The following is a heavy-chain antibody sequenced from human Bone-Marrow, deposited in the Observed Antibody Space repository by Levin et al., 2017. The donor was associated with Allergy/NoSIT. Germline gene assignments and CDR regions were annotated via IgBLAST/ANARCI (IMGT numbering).Heavy chain of an antibody. CDR2: FDPEEGQR. CDR1: GYTVIDIF. J-gene: IGHJ4*02. CDR3: TTGPYHDF. Sequence: GASVKVSCKVFGYTVIDIFMHWVRQAPGKGFQWMGCFDPEEGQRIYAQEFQGRVTITEDTSTDTAYMELSSLKSEDTAVYYCTTGPYHDFWGQGTLVTVSS. V-gene: IGHV1-24*01. D-gene: IGHD2-2*01.